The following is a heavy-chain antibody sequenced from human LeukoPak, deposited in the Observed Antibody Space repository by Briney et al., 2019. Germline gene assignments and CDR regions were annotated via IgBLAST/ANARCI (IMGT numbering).Heavy chain of an antibody. D-gene: IGHD3-22*01. CDR3: TTYYHSGPSKD. Sequence: PGGALRLSCAPSGFTFSTYWMTWVRQAPGKGLEWVANINKNGGDQYYGDSVKGRFTISRDNTKNSLYLQMNSLRAEDTAMYYCTTYYHSGPSKDWGQGTLVTVSS. J-gene: IGHJ4*02. V-gene: IGHV3-7*05. CDR1: GFTFSTYW. CDR2: INKNGGDQ.